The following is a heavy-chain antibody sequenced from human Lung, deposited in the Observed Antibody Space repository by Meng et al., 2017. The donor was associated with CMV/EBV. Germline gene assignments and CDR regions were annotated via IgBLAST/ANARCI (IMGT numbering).Heavy chain of an antibody. V-gene: IGHV4-4*02. J-gene: IGHJ4*02. CDR2: IYHSGIT. CDR1: GGSISSRNW. CDR3: ARGLYYGSGSYYSY. D-gene: IGHD3-10*01. Sequence: VCGGSISSRNWWSWVRQTPGKGLEWIGEIYHSGITNYSPSLKSRVTISIDKSKNQFSLKLTSVTAADTAVYYCARGLYYGSGSYYSYWGQGTLVTVSS.